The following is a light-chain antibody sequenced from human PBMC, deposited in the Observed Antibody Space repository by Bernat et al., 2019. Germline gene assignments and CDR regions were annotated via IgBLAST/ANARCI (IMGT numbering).Light chain of an antibody. V-gene: IGLV2-14*03. CDR2: DVN. CDR1: SSDVGAYNY. Sequence: QSALTQPASVSGSPGQSITISCTGTSSDVGAYNYVSWYLQHPGEAPKLMIYDVNNRPSGVSNRFSGSKSGNTASLTISGLQIEDEADYFCSSYSTSSNPVVFGGGTRLTVL. J-gene: IGLJ2*01. CDR3: SSYSTSSNPVV.